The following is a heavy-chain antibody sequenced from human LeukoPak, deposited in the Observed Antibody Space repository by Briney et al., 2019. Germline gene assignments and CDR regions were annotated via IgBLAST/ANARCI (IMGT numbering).Heavy chain of an antibody. CDR2: VSSDGNTR. CDR3: ARDRPEAILTEWHHWYFDL. V-gene: IGHV3-30*03. D-gene: IGHD3-3*01. Sequence: GESLRLSCAASGFPPSSYVMLGPRQSRGGELAGVAVVSSDGNTRCYADSVKCRFTISIYNSENSLFLQFNSLRLEDTAAYYGARDRPEAILTEWHHWYFDLWGRGTLVSVSP. J-gene: IGHJ2*01. CDR1: GFPPSSYV.